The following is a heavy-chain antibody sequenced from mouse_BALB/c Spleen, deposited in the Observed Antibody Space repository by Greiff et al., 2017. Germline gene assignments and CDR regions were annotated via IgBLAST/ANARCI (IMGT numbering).Heavy chain of an antibody. J-gene: IGHJ1*01. CDR1: GYTFTRYV. V-gene: IGHV1-14*01. Sequence: EVQLQQSGPELVKPGASVKMSCKASGYTFTRYVMYWVKQKPGQGLEWIGYINPYNDGTKYNEKFKGKATLTLDKSSSTAYMELSSLTSEDSAVYYCARPDDYDRWYFDVWGAGTTVTVSS. CDR2: INPYNDGT. D-gene: IGHD2-4*01. CDR3: ARPDDYDRWYFDV.